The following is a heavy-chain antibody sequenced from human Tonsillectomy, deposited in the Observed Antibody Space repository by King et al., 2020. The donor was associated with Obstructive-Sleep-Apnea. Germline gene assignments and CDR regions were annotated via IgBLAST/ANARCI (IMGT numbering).Heavy chain of an antibody. Sequence: VQLVESGGKLVKPGESLRLSCAASGFTFSDYYMIWIRQAPGKGLECLSYISGTSSDRNYADSVKGRFTISRDNAKKSLYLQMNDVRVEATAVYYCARYARIPEYWGQGTLVTVSS. J-gene: IGHJ4*02. V-gene: IGHV3-11*06. D-gene: IGHD2-15*01. CDR2: ISGTSSDR. CDR1: GFTFSDYY. CDR3: ARYARIPEY.